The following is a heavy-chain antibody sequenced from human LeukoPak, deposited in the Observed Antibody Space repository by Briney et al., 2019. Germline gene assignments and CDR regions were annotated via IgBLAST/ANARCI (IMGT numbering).Heavy chain of an antibody. CDR1: GFIFSSYA. CDR2: ISGGGISR. D-gene: IGHD3-10*01. V-gene: IGHV3-23*01. CDR3: AIGGGLSAIDY. J-gene: IGHJ4*02. Sequence: SGGPLSFSCAASGFIFSSYAVRWVRQAPGKGLVWVPAISGGGISRYYAASVKRRFTISSDTSKNTLHLQRNSLRAEDTDVCYSAIGGGLSAIDYWGQGTLVTVSS.